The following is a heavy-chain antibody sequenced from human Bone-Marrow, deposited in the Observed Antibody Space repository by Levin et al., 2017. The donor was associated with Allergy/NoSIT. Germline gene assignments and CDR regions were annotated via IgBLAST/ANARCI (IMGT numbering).Heavy chain of an antibody. Sequence: LSLTCAASGFTFSDYYMSWIRQAPGKGLEWVAYISSSGTTKFYADSVKGRFTISRDNAKNSLYLQMNSLRAEDSAVYYCARDRDSGSYLDYWGQGTLVTVSS. D-gene: IGHD1-26*01. CDR2: ISSSGTTK. CDR3: ARDRDSGSYLDY. J-gene: IGHJ4*02. V-gene: IGHV3-11*01. CDR1: GFTFSDYY.